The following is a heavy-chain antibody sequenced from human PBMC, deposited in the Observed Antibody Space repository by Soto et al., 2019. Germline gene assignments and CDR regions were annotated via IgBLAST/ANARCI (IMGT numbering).Heavy chain of an antibody. V-gene: IGHV3-23*01. CDR2: ISGSGGST. CDR1: GFTFSSYS. Sequence: GGSLRLSCAASGFTFSSYSISWVRQAPWKGLEWVSAISGSGGSTYYADSVKGRFTISRDNSKKTLYLQMNSLRAEDTAVYYCAKDPRIMIVVVMKDAFDIFGQRTIVT. D-gene: IGHD3-22*01. J-gene: IGHJ3*02. CDR3: AKDPRIMIVVVMKDAFDI.